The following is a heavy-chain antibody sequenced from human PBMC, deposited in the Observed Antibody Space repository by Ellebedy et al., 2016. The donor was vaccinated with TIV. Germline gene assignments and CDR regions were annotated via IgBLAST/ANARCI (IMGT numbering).Heavy chain of an antibody. D-gene: IGHD3-16*01. V-gene: IGHV3-7*03. J-gene: IGHJ4*02. CDR2: INQDGSQT. CDR3: VIWGQSYGR. CDR1: GFTFSIYW. Sequence: GESLKISCATSGFTFSIYWMSWVRQTPGKGLEWVANINQDGSQTYYVDSVKGRFTISRDNAKRSLFLQMNSLRIDDTAVYYCVIWGQSYGRWGQGSLVTISS.